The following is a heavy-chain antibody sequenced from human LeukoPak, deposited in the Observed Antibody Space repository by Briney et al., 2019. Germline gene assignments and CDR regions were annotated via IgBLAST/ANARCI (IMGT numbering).Heavy chain of an antibody. V-gene: IGHV5-51*01. J-gene: IGHJ6*03. CDR1: GYSFTSYW. D-gene: IGHD2-2*01. CDR2: IYPGDSDT. CDR3: ARHSYQPGVGDYYYYYYMDV. Sequence: GESLKISCTGSGYSFTSYWIGWVRQMPGKGLEWMGIIYPGDSDTRYSPSFQGQVTISADKSISTAYLQWSSLKASDTAMYYCARHSYQPGVGDYYYYYYMDVWGKGTTVTVSS.